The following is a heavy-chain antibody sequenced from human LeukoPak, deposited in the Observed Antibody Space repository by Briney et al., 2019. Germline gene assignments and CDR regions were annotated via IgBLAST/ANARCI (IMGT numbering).Heavy chain of an antibody. Sequence: GRSLRLSCAASGFTFSSYGMHWVRQAPGKGLEWVAVISYDGSNKYYADSVKGRFTISRDNSKNTLYLQMNSLRAEDTAVYYCAKDLSSCGMDVWGQGTTVTVSS. V-gene: IGHV3-30*18. CDR3: AKDLSSCGMDV. J-gene: IGHJ6*02. D-gene: IGHD6-13*01. CDR1: GFTFSSYG. CDR2: ISYDGSNK.